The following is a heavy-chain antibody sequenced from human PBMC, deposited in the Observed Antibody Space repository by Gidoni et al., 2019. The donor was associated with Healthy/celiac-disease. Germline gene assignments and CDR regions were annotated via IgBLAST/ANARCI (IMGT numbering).Heavy chain of an antibody. Sequence: QLQLQESGPGLVKPSETLSLTCTVSGGSISSSSYYWGWIRQPPGKGLEWIGSIYYSGSTYDNPSLKSRVTISVDTSKNQFSLKLSSVTAADTAVYYCARPLLLAVAGPYDAFDIWGQGTMVTVSS. D-gene: IGHD6-19*01. CDR1: GGSISSSSYY. J-gene: IGHJ3*02. V-gene: IGHV4-39*01. CDR3: ARPLLLAVAGPYDAFDI. CDR2: IYYSGST.